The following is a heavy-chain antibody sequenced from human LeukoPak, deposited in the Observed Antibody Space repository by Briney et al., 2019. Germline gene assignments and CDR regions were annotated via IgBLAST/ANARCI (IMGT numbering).Heavy chain of an antibody. CDR2: FLYSGTT. D-gene: IGHD1-26*01. CDR3: STLVYSGSRYHFDT. V-gene: IGHV4-59*02. J-gene: IGHJ4*02. CDR1: NGAVKNYY. Sequence: SETLSLTCSVSNGAVKNYYWTWIRQPPGQGLEWIGNFLYSGTTTYRASLDSRLIISVDNSKNTVSLRLFSVTAADTAVYYCSTLVYSGSRYHFDTWGQGTLVTVSS.